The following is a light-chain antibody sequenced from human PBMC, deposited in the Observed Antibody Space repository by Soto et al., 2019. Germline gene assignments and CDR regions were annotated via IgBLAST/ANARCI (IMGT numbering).Light chain of an antibody. J-gene: IGKJ3*01. Sequence: DIQMTQSPSSLSASVGDRVTITCRASQGISNYLAWYQQKPGKVPKLLIYAASTLQSGVPSRFSGSGSGTVFTPPFSSLPLEDVAIYYCQPRSIFAPGTKVNIK. CDR1: QGISNY. CDR2: AAS. V-gene: IGKV1-27*01. CDR3: QPRSI.